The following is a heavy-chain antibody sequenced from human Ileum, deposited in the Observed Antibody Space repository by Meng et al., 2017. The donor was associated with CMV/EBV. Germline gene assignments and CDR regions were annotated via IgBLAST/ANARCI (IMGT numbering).Heavy chain of an antibody. J-gene: IGHJ6*02. CDR2: IYSGGTT. CDR3: ARALTGYYYYGMDV. Sequence: GGSLRLSCAASGFTGSSNYMTWVRQAPGKGLEWVSVIYSGGTTYYADSVKGRFTISRDNSKNTPYLQMNSLRAEDTAVYYCARALTGYYYYGMDVWGQGTTVTVSS. V-gene: IGHV3-53*01. D-gene: IGHD7-27*01. CDR1: GFTGSSNY.